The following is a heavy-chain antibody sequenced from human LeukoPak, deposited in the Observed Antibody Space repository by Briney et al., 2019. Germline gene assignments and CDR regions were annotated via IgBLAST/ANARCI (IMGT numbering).Heavy chain of an antibody. V-gene: IGHV5-51*01. CDR1: GYSFTSYW. CDR3: ADAIVGAATNFDI. CDR2: IYNGDSDT. J-gene: IGHJ3*02. Sequence: GESLKISCKGSGYSFTSYWFGRVRQIPGKGLEWVGIIYNGDSDTRYSPSFQGQVTISADKSISTAYLQWSSLKASDTAIYYCADAIVGAATNFDIWDQERMVTDCS. D-gene: IGHD1-26*01.